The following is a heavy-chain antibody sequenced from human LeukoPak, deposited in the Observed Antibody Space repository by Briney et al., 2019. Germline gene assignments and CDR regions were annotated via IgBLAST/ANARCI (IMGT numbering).Heavy chain of an antibody. CDR1: GYIFTNYW. J-gene: IGHJ4*02. CDR3: ARSPAPFYCSHGVCSSFDY. CDR2: IHPGDSDT. D-gene: IGHD2-8*01. V-gene: IGHV5-51*01. Sequence: GESLKISCKVSGYIFTNYWIGWVRQMPGKGLEWMGIIHPGDSDTRYSPSFQGQVTISVDKSISTAYLQWSSLKAADTAMYYCARSPAPFYCSHGVCSSFDYWGQGTLVTVSS.